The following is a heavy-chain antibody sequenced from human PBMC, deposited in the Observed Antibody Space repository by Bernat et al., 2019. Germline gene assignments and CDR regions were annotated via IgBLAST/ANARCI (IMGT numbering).Heavy chain of an antibody. J-gene: IGHJ4*02. CDR3: AREGTYYYGSGSYPRLRFFDY. V-gene: IGHV4-34*01. CDR2: INHSGST. Sequence: QVQLQQWGAGLLKPSETLSLTRAVYGGSFSGYYWSWIRQPPGKGLEWIGEINHSGSTNYNPSLKSRVTISVDTSKNQFSLKLSSVTAADTAVYYCAREGTYYYGSGSYPRLRFFDYWGQGTLVTVSS. CDR1: GGSFSGYY. D-gene: IGHD3-10*01.